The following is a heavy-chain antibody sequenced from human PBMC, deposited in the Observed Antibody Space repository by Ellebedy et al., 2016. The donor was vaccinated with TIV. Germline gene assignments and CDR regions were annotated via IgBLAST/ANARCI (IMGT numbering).Heavy chain of an antibody. Sequence: PGGSLRLSCAASGFTFSSYAMTWVRQAPGEGLEWVAVIRSNERSIQYAEFVMGRFTISRDNSKNTLYLQMSSLRAEDTAVYYCARVEGGFYYYDSSGYPDSYGMDVWGQGTTVTVSS. CDR1: GFTFSSYA. V-gene: IGHV3-33*08. CDR2: IRSNERSI. D-gene: IGHD3-22*01. CDR3: ARVEGGFYYYDSSGYPDSYGMDV. J-gene: IGHJ6*02.